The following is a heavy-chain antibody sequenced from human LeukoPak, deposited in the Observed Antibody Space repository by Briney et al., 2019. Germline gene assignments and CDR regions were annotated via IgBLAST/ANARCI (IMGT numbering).Heavy chain of an antibody. CDR3: ARGRYCSADICSGGDAFDI. CDR1: GGSITNYY. Sequence: PSETLSLTRTVSGGSITNYYWSWIRQPAGKGLEWIGRIYTRGSTNYNPSLKSRVTMSVDTSKNQFSLKLSSVTAADTAVYYCARGRYCSADICSGGDAFDIWGQGTMVSVSS. D-gene: IGHD2-15*01. J-gene: IGHJ3*02. CDR2: IYTRGST. V-gene: IGHV4-4*07.